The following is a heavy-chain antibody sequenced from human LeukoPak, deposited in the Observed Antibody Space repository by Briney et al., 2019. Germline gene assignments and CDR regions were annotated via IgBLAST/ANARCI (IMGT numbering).Heavy chain of an antibody. D-gene: IGHD2-2*01. Sequence: SETLSLTCTVSGGSISDTNYSWRWIRQPPGKGLEWIGYIYYSGSTNYNPSLKSRVTISVDTSKNQFSLKLSSVTAADTAVYYCAVDCSSTSCDMDVWGKGTTVTVSS. CDR1: GGSISDTNYS. J-gene: IGHJ6*03. V-gene: IGHV4-61*05. CDR2: IYYSGST. CDR3: AVDCSSTSCDMDV.